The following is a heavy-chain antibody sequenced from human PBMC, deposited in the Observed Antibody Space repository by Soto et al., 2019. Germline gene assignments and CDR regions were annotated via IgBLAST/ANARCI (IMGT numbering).Heavy chain of an antibody. CDR2: IYYSGST. CDR3: ASSLPYYDFWSGYYTGYYYYGMDV. CDR1: GGSISSGGYY. D-gene: IGHD3-3*01. Sequence: TLSLTCTVSGGSISSGGYYWSWIRQHPGKGXEWIGYIYYSGSTYYNPSLKSRVTISVDTSKSQFSLKLSSVTAADTAVYYCASSLPYYDFWSGYYTGYYYYGMDVWGQGTTVTVSS. V-gene: IGHV4-31*03. J-gene: IGHJ6*02.